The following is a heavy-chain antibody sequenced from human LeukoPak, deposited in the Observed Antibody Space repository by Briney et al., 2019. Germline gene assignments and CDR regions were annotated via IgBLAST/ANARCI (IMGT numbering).Heavy chain of an antibody. CDR2: ISSSASTI. V-gene: IGHV3-48*04. CDR1: GFTFSSYT. Sequence: PGGSLRLSCAASGFTFSSYTLSWVRQAPGKGLEWVSYISSSASTIYYADSVKGRFTISRDNAKNSLYLQMNSLRAEDTAVYYWARGKSGSTSNWFDPWGQGTLVTVSS. CDR3: ARGKSGSTSNWFDP. J-gene: IGHJ5*02. D-gene: IGHD1-1*01.